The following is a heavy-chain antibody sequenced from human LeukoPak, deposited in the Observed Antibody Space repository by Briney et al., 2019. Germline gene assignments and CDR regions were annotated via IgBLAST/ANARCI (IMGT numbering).Heavy chain of an antibody. Sequence: GGSLRLSCAASGFTFSDYYMSWIRLAPGKGLEWVSYISSSSSYTNYADSVKGRFTISRDNAKNSLYLQMNSLRAEDTAVYYCARDRVCSGGSCYSGFDYWGQGTLVTVSS. V-gene: IGHV3-11*06. J-gene: IGHJ4*02. CDR3: ARDRVCSGGSCYSGFDY. CDR1: GFTFSDYY. CDR2: ISSSSSYT. D-gene: IGHD2-15*01.